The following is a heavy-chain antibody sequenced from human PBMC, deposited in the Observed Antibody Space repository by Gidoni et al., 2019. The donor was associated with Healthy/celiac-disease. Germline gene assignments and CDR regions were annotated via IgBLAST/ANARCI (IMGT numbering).Heavy chain of an antibody. CDR3: ARIGGRGRYCSSTSGYTGYMDV. CDR1: GGSFSGYY. V-gene: IGHV4-34*01. D-gene: IGHD2-2*01. Sequence: QVQLQQWGAGLLKPSETLSLTCAVYGGSFSGYYWRWLRQPPGKGLEWIGEINHSGSTNYNPSLKSLVTISVDTSKNQFARKLSSVTAADTAVYYCARIGGRGRYCSSTSGYTGYMDVWGKGTTVTVSS. CDR2: INHSGST. J-gene: IGHJ6*03.